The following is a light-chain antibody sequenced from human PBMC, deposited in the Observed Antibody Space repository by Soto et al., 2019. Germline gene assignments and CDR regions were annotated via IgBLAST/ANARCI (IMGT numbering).Light chain of an antibody. J-gene: IGLJ1*01. V-gene: IGLV2-14*03. CDR2: DVS. CDR3: CSSTSSSPYV. Sequence: QSALTQPASVSGSPGQSITISCTGTGSDVGGSNYVSWYQQHPGKAPKLMIYDVSNRPLGVSNRFSGSKSGNTASLTISWLQAEDEADYYCCSSTSSSPYVFGTGTKLTVL. CDR1: GSDVGGSNY.